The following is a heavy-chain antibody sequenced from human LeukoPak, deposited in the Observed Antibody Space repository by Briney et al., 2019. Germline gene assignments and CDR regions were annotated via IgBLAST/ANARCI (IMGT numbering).Heavy chain of an antibody. Sequence: ASVKVSCKASGYTFTGYYMHWVRQAPGQGLEWMGWINPNSGGTNYAQKFQGRVTMTRDTSISTAYMELSRLRSDDTAVYYCAREKYGSGSYRGENWFDPWGQGTLVTVSS. CDR1: GYTFTGYY. D-gene: IGHD3-10*01. CDR2: INPNSGGT. V-gene: IGHV1-2*02. CDR3: AREKYGSGSYRGENWFDP. J-gene: IGHJ5*02.